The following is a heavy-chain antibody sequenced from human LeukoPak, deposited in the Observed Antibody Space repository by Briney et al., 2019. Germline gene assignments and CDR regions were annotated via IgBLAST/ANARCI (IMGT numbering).Heavy chain of an antibody. CDR3: ARDAPRGFDY. Sequence: SETLSLTCTVSGYSISSGYYWGWIQQPPGKGLEWIGSIYHSGSTYYNPSLKSRVTISVDTSKNQFSLKLSSVTAADTAVYYCARDAPRGFDYWGQGTLVTVAS. CDR1: GYSISSGYY. CDR2: IYHSGST. V-gene: IGHV4-38-2*02. J-gene: IGHJ4*02.